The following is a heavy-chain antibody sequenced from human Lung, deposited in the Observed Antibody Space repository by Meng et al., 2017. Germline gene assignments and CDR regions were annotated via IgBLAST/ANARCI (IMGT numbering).Heavy chain of an antibody. CDR3: ARGPTTMAHDFDY. J-gene: IGHJ4*02. CDR2: INHSGCT. CDR1: GGSFSDYY. D-gene: IGHD4-11*01. Sequence: QGKLKAWGAGLLKPSETLALHCVVSGGSFSDYYWSWIRQPPGKGLEWIGEINHSGCTNYNPSLESRATISVDTSQNNLSLKLSSVTAADSAVYYCARGPTTMAHDFDYWGQGTLVTVSS. V-gene: IGHV4-34*01.